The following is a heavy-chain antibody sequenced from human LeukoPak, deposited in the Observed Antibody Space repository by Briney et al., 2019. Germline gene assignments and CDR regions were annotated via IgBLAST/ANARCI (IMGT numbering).Heavy chain of an antibody. CDR1: GGTFSSYA. Sequence: GSSVKVSCKASGGTFSSYAISWVRQAPGQGLEWMGRIIPILGIANYAQKFQGRVTITADKSTSTAYMELSSLRSEDTAVYYCATVGIVATFGVRHFDYWGQGTLVTVSS. CDR3: ATVGIVATFGVRHFDY. CDR2: IIPILGIA. J-gene: IGHJ4*02. V-gene: IGHV1-69*04. D-gene: IGHD5-12*01.